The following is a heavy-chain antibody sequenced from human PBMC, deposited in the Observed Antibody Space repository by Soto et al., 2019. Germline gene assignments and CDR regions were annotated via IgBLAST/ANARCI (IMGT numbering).Heavy chain of an antibody. CDR2: ISAYNGNT. J-gene: IGHJ4*02. CDR1: GYTFTSYG. D-gene: IGHD6-19*01. Sequence: ASVKVSCKASGYTFTSYGISWARQAPRQGLEWMGWISAYNGNTNYAQKLQGRVTMTTDTSTSTAYMELRSLRSDDTAVYYCARDTLKYSSGWYYFDYWGQGTLVTVSS. CDR3: ARDTLKYSSGWYYFDY. V-gene: IGHV1-18*01.